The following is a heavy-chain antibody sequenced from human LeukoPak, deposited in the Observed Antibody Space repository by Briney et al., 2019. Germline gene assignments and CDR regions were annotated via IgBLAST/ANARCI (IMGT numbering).Heavy chain of an antibody. Sequence: GGSLRLSCAASGFTFSSYEMNWVRQAPGKGLEWVSYISSSGSTIYYADSVKGRFTISRDNAKNSLYLQMNSLRAEDTAVYYCARGMRGSSSGTQYYFDYWGQGTLVTVSS. V-gene: IGHV3-48*03. CDR1: GFTFSSYE. CDR2: ISSSGSTI. CDR3: ARGMRGSSSGTQYYFDY. J-gene: IGHJ4*02. D-gene: IGHD6-13*01.